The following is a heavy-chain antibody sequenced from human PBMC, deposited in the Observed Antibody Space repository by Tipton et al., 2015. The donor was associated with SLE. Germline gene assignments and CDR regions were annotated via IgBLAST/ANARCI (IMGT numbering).Heavy chain of an antibody. J-gene: IGHJ3*02. CDR2: INHSGST. CDR1: GGSFSGYY. V-gene: IGHV4-34*01. D-gene: IGHD2-15*01. CDR3: ARGKDIVVARDAFDI. Sequence: TLSLTCAVYGGSFSGYYWSWIRQPPGKGLEWIGEINHSGSTNYNPSLKSRVTISVDTSKNQFSLKLSSVTAAVTAVYYCARGKDIVVARDAFDIWGQGTMVTVSS.